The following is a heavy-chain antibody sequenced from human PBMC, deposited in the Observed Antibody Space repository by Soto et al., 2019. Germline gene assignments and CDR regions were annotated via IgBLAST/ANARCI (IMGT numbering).Heavy chain of an antibody. CDR3: ARQASFDY. CDR2: INTDGSST. J-gene: IGHJ4*02. CDR1: GFTFSSYW. Sequence: EVQLVESGGDLVQPGGSLRLSCAASGFTFSSYWMHWVRQAPGEGLVWVSRINTDGSSTSYADSVKGRFTISRDNAKNTLYLQMNSLGTEDTAVYYCARQASFDYWGRGTLVTVSS. V-gene: IGHV3-74*01.